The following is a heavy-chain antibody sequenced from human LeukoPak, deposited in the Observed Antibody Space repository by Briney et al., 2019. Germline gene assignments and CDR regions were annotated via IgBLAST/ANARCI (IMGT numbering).Heavy chain of an antibody. J-gene: IGHJ3*02. CDR1: GFTFDDYA. Sequence: GGSLRLSCAASGFTFDDYAMHWVRQAPGKGLEWVSGISWNSGSIGYADSVKGRFTISRDNAKNSLYLQMNSLRAEDMALYYCAKSYSSSQDAFDIWGQGTMVTVSS. V-gene: IGHV3-9*03. D-gene: IGHD6-13*01. CDR2: ISWNSGSI. CDR3: AKSYSSSQDAFDI.